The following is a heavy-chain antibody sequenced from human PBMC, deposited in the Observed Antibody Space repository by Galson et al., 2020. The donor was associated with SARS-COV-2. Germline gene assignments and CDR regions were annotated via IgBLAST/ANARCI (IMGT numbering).Heavy chain of an antibody. V-gene: IGHV3-33*01. Sequence: LSLTCAASGFTFSSYGMHWVRQAPGKGLEWVAVIWYDGSNKYYADSVKGRFTISRDNSKNTLYLQMNSLRAEDTAVYYCAIVVLRSWALDYWGQGTLVTVAS. D-gene: IGHD3-22*01. CDR2: IWYDGSNK. J-gene: IGHJ4*02. CDR1: GFTFSSYG. CDR3: AIVVLRSWALDY.